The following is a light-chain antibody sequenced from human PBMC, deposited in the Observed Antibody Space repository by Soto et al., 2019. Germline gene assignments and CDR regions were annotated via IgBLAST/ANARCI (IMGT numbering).Light chain of an antibody. CDR1: QYINTR. J-gene: IGKJ1*01. CDR3: HPSQSWPRT. CDR2: QTS. V-gene: IGKV3-11*01. Sequence: EIVLTQSPATLSSFPGDRVTLSCRASQYINTRLAWYQHRPGQAPRLLIYQTSIRAAGIPARFSASGSGTDFTLTISDVQPEDFPLYYCHPSQSWPRTFGQGTKVDIK.